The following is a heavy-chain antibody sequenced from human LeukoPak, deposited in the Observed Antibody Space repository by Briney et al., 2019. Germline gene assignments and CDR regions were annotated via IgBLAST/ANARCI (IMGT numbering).Heavy chain of an antibody. Sequence: EASVKVFCKASGYTFTSYDINWVRQATAQGLEWMGWMNPNSGNTGYAQKFQGRVTMTRNASLSTAYMELSSLRSEDTAVYYCARGNWNDDYYFDYWGQGTLVTVSS. V-gene: IGHV1-8*01. CDR3: ARGNWNDDYYFDY. CDR1: GYTFTSYD. J-gene: IGHJ4*02. CDR2: MNPNSGNT. D-gene: IGHD1-1*01.